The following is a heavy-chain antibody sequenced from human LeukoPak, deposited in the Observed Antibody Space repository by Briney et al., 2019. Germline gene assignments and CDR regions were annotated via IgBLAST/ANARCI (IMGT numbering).Heavy chain of an antibody. CDR3: GRAPGYYGSGNYATYWYFDL. J-gene: IGHJ2*01. V-gene: IGHV4-4*07. Sequence: SETLSLTCTVSGGSISSYYWSWIRQPAGKGLEWIGRIYTSGSPNYNPSLKSRVTMSVDTSKNQFSLKLTSVTAADAAVYYCGRAPGYYGSGNYATYWYFDLWGRGTLVTVSS. D-gene: IGHD3-10*01. CDR1: GGSISSYY. CDR2: IYTSGSP.